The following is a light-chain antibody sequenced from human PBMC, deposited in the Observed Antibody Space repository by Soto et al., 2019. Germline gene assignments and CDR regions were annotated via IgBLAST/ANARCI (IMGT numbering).Light chain of an antibody. J-gene: IGKJ1*01. CDR3: QQYNSYTWT. CDR1: QGISSY. Sequence: IQMSQSPSSLSASTGDRVTITCRASQGISSYLAWYQQKPGKAPKLLIYDASSLESGVPSRFSGSGSGTEFTLTISSLQPDDFATYYCQQYNSYTWTFGQGTKVDIK. V-gene: IGKV1-8*01. CDR2: DAS.